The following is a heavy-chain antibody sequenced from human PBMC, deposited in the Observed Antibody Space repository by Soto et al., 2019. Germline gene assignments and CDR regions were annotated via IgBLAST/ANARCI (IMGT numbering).Heavy chain of an antibody. CDR2: IYHSGNT. D-gene: IGHD2-2*01. CDR1: GGSITTGGSY. V-gene: IGHV4-31*03. J-gene: IGHJ5*01. CDR3: ARASFQVLSGKPFFAS. Sequence: SETLSLTCTVSGGSITTGGSYWSCIRQHPGKGLEWIGNIYHSGNTYYNPSLKSRLTISVDTSKNHFSLMVDSVTAADTAVYYCARASFQVLSGKPFFASWAQGTLVTVSS.